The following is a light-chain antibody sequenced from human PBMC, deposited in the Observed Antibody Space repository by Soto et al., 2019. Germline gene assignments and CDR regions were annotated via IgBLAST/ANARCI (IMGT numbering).Light chain of an antibody. J-gene: IGKJ1*01. CDR1: QSVSSSY. V-gene: IGKV3-20*01. CDR2: DAS. Sequence: DIVLTQSPGTLSLSPGERGTLSGRASQSVSSSYLAWYQQKPGQAPRLLIYDASSRATGIPDRFSGSGSGTDFTLTIVRLEPEDFAVYYCQQYGTSPRTFGQGTKVDIK. CDR3: QQYGTSPRT.